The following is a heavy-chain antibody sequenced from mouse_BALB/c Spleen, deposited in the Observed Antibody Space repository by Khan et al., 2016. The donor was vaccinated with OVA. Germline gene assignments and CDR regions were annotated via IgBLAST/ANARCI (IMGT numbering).Heavy chain of an antibody. Sequence: EVELVESGGDLVKPGGSLKLSCAASGFTFSNYDMSWVRQTPDKRLGWVATISSAGSYTYYPDSVKGRFTISRDNDKHTLYLQLSSLKSEDTSFDYCARRGYDEAWFAYWGHGTLVTVSS. CDR2: ISSAGSYT. CDR3: ARRGYDEAWFAY. J-gene: IGHJ3*01. D-gene: IGHD2-2*01. V-gene: IGHV5-6*01. CDR1: GFTFSNYD.